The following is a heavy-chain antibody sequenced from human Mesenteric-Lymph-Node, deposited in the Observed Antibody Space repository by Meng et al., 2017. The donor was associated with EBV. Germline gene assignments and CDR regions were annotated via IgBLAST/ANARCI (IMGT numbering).Heavy chain of an antibody. CDR1: GGSISSSSYY. V-gene: IGHV4-39*07. CDR2: IYYSGST. CDR3: ARDLVVAATPDIWWFDP. D-gene: IGHD2-15*01. J-gene: IGHJ5*02. Sequence: PRQEPGPGLVKPSETLSLTCTVSGGSISSSSYYWGWIRQPPGKGLEWIGSIYYSGSTYYNPSLKSRVTISVDTSKNQFSLKLSSVTAADTAVYYCARDLVVAATPDIWWFDPWGQGTLVTVSS.